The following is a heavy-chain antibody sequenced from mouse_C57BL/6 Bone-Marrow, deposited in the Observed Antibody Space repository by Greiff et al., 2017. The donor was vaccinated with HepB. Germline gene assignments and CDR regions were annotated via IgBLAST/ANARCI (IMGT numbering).Heavy chain of an antibody. CDR2: IHPNSGST. V-gene: IGHV1-64*01. CDR3: VSYAWFAY. Sequence: QVQLQQPGADLVKPGASVKLSCKASGYTFTSYWMHWVNQRPGQGLEWIGMIHPNSGSTNYNEKFKSKATLTVDKSTSTAYMQLSSLTSEDSAVYYYVSYAWFAYWGQGTVVTVSA. CDR1: GYTFTSYW. D-gene: IGHD2-12*01. J-gene: IGHJ3*01.